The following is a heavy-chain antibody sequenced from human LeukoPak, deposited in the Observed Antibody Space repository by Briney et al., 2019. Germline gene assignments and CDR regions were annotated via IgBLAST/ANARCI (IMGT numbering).Heavy chain of an antibody. Sequence: SETLSLTCSVSGGSISSYYWSWIRQPAGKGLEWIGRIYSSGSTNYNPSLKTRVTMSLDTSKNQFSLNLTTVTGADTAVYYCARTSARGAQFDYWGQGTLVTVSS. CDR2: IYSSGST. J-gene: IGHJ4*02. V-gene: IGHV4-4*07. CDR3: ARTSARGAQFDY. CDR1: GGSISSYY. D-gene: IGHD3-10*01.